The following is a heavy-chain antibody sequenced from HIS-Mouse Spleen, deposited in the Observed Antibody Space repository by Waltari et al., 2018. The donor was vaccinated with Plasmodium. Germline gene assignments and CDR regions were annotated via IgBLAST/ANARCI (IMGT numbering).Heavy chain of an antibody. CDR1: GFSLSTSGMC. CDR3: ARTTYSSSSAKYYYYGMDV. J-gene: IGHJ6*02. Sequence: QVTLRESGPALVKPTQTLTLTCTFSGFSLSTSGMCVTWIRQPPGKALEWLARIDWDDDKYYRTSLKTRLTISKYTSKTQVVLTMTNMDPVDTATYYCARTTYSSSSAKYYYYGMDVWGQGTTVTVSS. V-gene: IGHV2-70*15. D-gene: IGHD6-6*01. CDR2: IDWDDDK.